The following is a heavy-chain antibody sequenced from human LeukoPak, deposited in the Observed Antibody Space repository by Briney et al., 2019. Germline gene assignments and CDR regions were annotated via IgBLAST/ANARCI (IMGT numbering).Heavy chain of an antibody. V-gene: IGHV4-61*02. J-gene: IGHJ4*02. CDR3: ARGGGIQLWQPVSDFDY. D-gene: IGHD5-18*01. Sequence: PSQTLSLTCTVSGGSISSGSYYWSWIRQPAGKGLEWIGRIYTSGSTNYNPSLKSRVTISVDTSKNQFSLKLSSVTAADTAVYYCARGGGIQLWQPVSDFDYWGQGTLVTVSS. CDR1: GGSISSGSYY. CDR2: IYTSGST.